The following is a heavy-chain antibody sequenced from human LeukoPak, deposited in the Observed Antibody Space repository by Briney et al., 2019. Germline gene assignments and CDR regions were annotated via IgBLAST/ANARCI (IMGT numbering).Heavy chain of an antibody. CDR1: GFTFSNYG. CDR3: ARATYSSSPADY. D-gene: IGHD6-6*01. J-gene: IGHJ4*02. CDR2: TWYDGNNK. V-gene: IGHV3-33*01. Sequence: PGRSLRLSCAASGFTFSNYGMHWVRQAPGKGLEWVAVTWYDGNNKYYADSVKGRFTISRDNSKNTLYLQMNSLRAEDTAVYYCARATYSSSPADYWGQGTLVTVSS.